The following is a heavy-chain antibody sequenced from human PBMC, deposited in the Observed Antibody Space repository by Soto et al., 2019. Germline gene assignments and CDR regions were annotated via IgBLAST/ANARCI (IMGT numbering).Heavy chain of an antibody. V-gene: IGHV3-23*01. CDR3: AKDSYSSGWYTTGVDY. CDR2: ISGSGGST. Sequence: PGGSLRLSCAASGFTFSSYAMSWVRQAPGKGLEWVSAISGSGGSTYYADSVKGRFTISRDNSKNTLYLQMNSLRAEDTAVYYCAKDSYSSGWYTTGVDYWGQGTLVTVSS. D-gene: IGHD6-19*01. CDR1: GFTFSSYA. J-gene: IGHJ4*02.